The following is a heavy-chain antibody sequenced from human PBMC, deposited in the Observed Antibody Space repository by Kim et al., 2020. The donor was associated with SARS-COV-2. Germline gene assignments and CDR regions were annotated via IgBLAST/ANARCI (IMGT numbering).Heavy chain of an antibody. D-gene: IGHD1-1*01. CDR3: TTDWNGGY. CDR2: GVTI. J-gene: IGHJ4*02. V-gene: IGHV3-15*01. Sequence: GVTIDYAAPVKGRFTISRDDSKNTVYLQMNSLRSEDTAVYSCTTDWNGGYWGQGTLVTVSS.